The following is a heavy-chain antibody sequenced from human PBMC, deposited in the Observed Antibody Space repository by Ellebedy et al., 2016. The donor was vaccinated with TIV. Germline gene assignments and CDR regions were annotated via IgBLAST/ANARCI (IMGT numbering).Heavy chain of an antibody. J-gene: IGHJ4*02. Sequence: PGGSLRLSCAASGFTLSSYDMHWVRLVPGKGLEWVSAIGTAGDTYSPGSVKGRFTISRENAKNSLYLKMNSLRAGDTAVYYCARATEGLDYWGQGTLVTVSS. V-gene: IGHV3-13*01. D-gene: IGHD1-14*01. CDR2: IGTAGDT. CDR1: GFTLSSYD. CDR3: ARATEGLDY.